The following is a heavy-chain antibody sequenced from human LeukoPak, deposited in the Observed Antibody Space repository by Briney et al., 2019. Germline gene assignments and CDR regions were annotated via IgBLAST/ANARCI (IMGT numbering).Heavy chain of an antibody. CDR2: IRYDGSNK. V-gene: IGHV3-30*02. Sequence: GGSLRLSCSASGFTFSNHGMHWVRQAPGKGLEWVAFIRYDGSNKYYADSVKGRFTISRDNSKNTLYLQMNSLRAEDTAVYYCTKDGPLLRFPDYWGQGTLVTVSS. CDR1: GFTFSNHG. CDR3: TKDGPLLRFPDY. D-gene: IGHD3-3*01. J-gene: IGHJ4*02.